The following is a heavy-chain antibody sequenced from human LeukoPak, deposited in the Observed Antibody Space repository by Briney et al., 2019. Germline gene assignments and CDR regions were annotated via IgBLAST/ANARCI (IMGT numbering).Heavy chain of an antibody. J-gene: IGHJ4*02. D-gene: IGHD3-22*01. Sequence: PGGSLRLSCAASGFTFSSYAMSWVRQAQGKGLEWVSAISGSGGSTYYADSVKGGFTISRDNSKNTLYLQMNSLRAEDTAVYYCAKDSTMIVVAYFDYWGQGTLVTVSS. CDR1: GFTFSSYA. CDR3: AKDSTMIVVAYFDY. CDR2: ISGSGGST. V-gene: IGHV3-23*01.